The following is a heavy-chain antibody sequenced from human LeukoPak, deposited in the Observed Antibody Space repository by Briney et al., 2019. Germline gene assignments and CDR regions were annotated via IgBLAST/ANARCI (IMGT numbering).Heavy chain of an antibody. D-gene: IGHD3-22*01. CDR1: GFTFSSYG. Sequence: GGSLRLSCAASGFTFSSYGMHWVRQAPGKGLEWVAVISYDGSNKYYADSVKGRFTISRDNSKNTLYLQMNSLRAEDTAVYYCAKGKLYYYDSSGYLAPLDYWGQGTLVTVSS. J-gene: IGHJ4*02. V-gene: IGHV3-30*18. CDR2: ISYDGSNK. CDR3: AKGKLYYYDSSGYLAPLDY.